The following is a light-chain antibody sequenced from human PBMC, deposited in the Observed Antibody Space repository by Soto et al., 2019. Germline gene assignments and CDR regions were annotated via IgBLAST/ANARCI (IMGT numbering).Light chain of an antibody. CDR1: QSVGRNY. V-gene: IGKV3-20*01. CDR3: QQYADSPLT. J-gene: IGKJ4*01. Sequence: EIVLTQSPGTLSLSPGERATLSCRASQSVGRNYLAWYQQKPGQAPRLLIYGASSRATGIPDRFSGSGSGTDFTLTISRLEPEDVAVFYCQQYADSPLTFGGGTKVDIK. CDR2: GAS.